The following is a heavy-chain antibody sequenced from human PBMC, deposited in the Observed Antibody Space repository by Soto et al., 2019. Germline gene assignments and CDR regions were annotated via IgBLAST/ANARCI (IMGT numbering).Heavy chain of an antibody. V-gene: IGHV3-23*01. Sequence: GGSLRISFAAPWFTFCSYALSWGRPGPGEGVEWVSAISGSGGSTYYADSVKGRFTISRDNSKNTLYLQMNSLRAEDTAVYYCATYLLGDFWSGYSTRYYYYGMDVWGQGTTVTVSS. D-gene: IGHD3-3*01. CDR3: ATYLLGDFWSGYSTRYYYYGMDV. CDR1: WFTFCSYA. J-gene: IGHJ6*02. CDR2: ISGSGGST.